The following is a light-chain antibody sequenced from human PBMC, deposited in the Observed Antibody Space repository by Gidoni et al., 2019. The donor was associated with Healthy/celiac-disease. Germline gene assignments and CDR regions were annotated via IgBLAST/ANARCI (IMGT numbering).Light chain of an antibody. CDR2: DAS. Sequence: EIVLTQSPATLSLSPGERATLACSASPGVSSYLAWYQQKPGQAPRRLIYDASNRATGIPARFSGSGSGTDFTLTISSLEPEDFAVYYCQQRSNWPYTFGQGTKLEIK. CDR1: PGVSSY. V-gene: IGKV3-11*01. J-gene: IGKJ2*01. CDR3: QQRSNWPYT.